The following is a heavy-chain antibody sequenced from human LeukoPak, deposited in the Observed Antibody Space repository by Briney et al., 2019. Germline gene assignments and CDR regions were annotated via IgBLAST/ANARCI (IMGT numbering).Heavy chain of an antibody. D-gene: IGHD2-2*01. J-gene: IGHJ4*02. CDR3: AKAPGYCTSTSCSIDY. V-gene: IGHV3-48*01. CDR1: GFTFSSYS. CDR2: ISSSSSTI. Sequence: PGGSLRLSCAASGFTFSSYSMTWVRQAPGKGLEWVSYISSSSSTIYYADSVKGRFTISRDNSKNTLYLQMNSLRAEDTAVYYCAKAPGYCTSTSCSIDYWGRGTLVTVSP.